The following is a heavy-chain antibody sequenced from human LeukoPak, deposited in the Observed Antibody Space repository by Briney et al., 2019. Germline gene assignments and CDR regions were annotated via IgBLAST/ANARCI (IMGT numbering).Heavy chain of an antibody. V-gene: IGHV4-39*07. J-gene: IGHJ3*02. CDR1: GDSITSSGYY. Sequence: SETLSLTCTVSGDSITSSGYYWGWIRQPPGKGLEWIGSVDYSGNTYYNPSLKSRVTISVDTSKNQFSLKLSSVTAADTAVYYCASSMMWELPPAETDAFDIWGQGTMVTVSS. D-gene: IGHD1-26*01. CDR3: ASSMMWELPPAETDAFDI. CDR2: VDYSGNT.